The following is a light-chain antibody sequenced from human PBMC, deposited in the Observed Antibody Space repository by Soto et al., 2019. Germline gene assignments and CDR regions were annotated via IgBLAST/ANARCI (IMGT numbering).Light chain of an antibody. Sequence: DIQMTHYTSALSASVGDRVTITCRASQSSSNWLAWYQQKPGTAPKLLIYKASSLESGVPSRFSGSGSGTEFTLTISTLQPDDFATYYCQQYNSYPLTFGGGTKVDIK. V-gene: IGKV1-5*03. CDR3: QQYNSYPLT. CDR2: KAS. CDR1: QSSSNW. J-gene: IGKJ4*01.